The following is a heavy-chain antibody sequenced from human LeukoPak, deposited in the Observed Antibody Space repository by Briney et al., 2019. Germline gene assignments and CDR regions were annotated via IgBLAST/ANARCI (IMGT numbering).Heavy chain of an antibody. D-gene: IGHD1-7*01. Sequence: GGSLRLSCAASGFSFSTYAMNWVRQAPGTGLEWVSRISDSGASTFYSDSLKGRFTISRDNSKNTLYLQMNRLSAADTALYYCAKASDSSARAGPTHWGQGTLVTISS. J-gene: IGHJ4*02. CDR2: ISDSGAST. V-gene: IGHV3-23*01. CDR1: GFSFSTYA. CDR3: AKASDSSARAGPTH.